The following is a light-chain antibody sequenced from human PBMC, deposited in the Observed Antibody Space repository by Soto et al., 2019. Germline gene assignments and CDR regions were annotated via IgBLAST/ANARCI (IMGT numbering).Light chain of an antibody. V-gene: IGKV1-5*03. CDR3: QQYDTVSGT. CDR2: KAS. J-gene: IGKJ1*01. CDR1: QSISSW. Sequence: DIQLTQSPSPLSASVGDRVTITCRASQSISSWLAWYQQKPGKAPKLLIYKASTLETGVPSRFSGSGSGTEFTLPIAIVHPDDFATYYCQQYDTVSGTFGPGTKVEI.